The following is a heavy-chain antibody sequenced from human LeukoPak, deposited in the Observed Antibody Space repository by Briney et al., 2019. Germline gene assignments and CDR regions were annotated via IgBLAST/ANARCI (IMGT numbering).Heavy chain of an antibody. CDR1: GFTFSSYS. D-gene: IGHD2-15*01. CDR2: ISSSSSTI. Sequence: GGSLRLSCAASGFTFSSYSMSWVRQAPGKGLEWVSYISSSSSTIYYADSVKGRFTISRDNAKNSLYLQMNSLRAEDTAVYYCAGARYCSGGSCPLIDYWGQGTLVTVSS. V-gene: IGHV3-48*04. J-gene: IGHJ4*02. CDR3: AGARYCSGGSCPLIDY.